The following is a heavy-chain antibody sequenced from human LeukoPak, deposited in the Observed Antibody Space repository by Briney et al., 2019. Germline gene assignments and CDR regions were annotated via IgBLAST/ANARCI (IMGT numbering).Heavy chain of an antibody. CDR2: IYYSGTT. V-gene: IGHV4-39*01. J-gene: IGHJ4*02. Sequence: SETLSLTCTVSGGSISSPSYYWGWIRQPPGKGLEWIGSIYYSGTTYYNPSLKSPVTISVDTSKNQFSLNLRSVTAADTAVYYCARLVVGDPREIDYWGRGTLVTVSS. D-gene: IGHD1-26*01. CDR3: ARLVVGDPREIDY. CDR1: GGSISSPSYY.